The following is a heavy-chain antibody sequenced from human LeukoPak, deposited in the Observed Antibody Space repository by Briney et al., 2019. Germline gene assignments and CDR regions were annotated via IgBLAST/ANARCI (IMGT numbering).Heavy chain of an antibody. Sequence: PGGSLRLSCITSGFTLSNYAMMWVRQTPGKGLEFVSSIRASGISNYADSVKGRFTISRDNSKNTLYLQMNSLRAEDTAVYFCARDPKGDYIGAFDMWGLGTIVTVSS. CDR3: ARDPKGDYIGAFDM. J-gene: IGHJ3*02. CDR1: GFTLSNYA. D-gene: IGHD4-17*01. CDR2: IRASGIS. V-gene: IGHV3-23*01.